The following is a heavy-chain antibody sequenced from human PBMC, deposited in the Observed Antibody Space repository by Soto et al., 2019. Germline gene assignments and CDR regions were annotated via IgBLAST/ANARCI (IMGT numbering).Heavy chain of an antibody. CDR3: ARALYYYDSSGYSPYNWFDP. CDR1: GGSISSGGYS. Sequence: PSETLSLTCAVSGGSISSGGYSWSWIRQPPGKGMEWIGYIYHSGSTYYNPSLKSRVTISVDRSKNQFSLKLSSVTAADTAVYYFARALYYYDSSGYSPYNWFDPWGQGTLVTVSS. CDR2: IYHSGST. J-gene: IGHJ5*02. V-gene: IGHV4-30-2*01. D-gene: IGHD3-22*01.